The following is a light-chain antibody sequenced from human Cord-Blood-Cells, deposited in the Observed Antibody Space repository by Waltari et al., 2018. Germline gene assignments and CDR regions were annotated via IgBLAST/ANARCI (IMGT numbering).Light chain of an antibody. Sequence: EIVMTQSPATLSVSPGERATLSCRASQSVSSNLAWYQQKPGQAPRLLIYGASTRATGIPARFSGSGSGTEFTLTISSLQSEDFAVYYCQQYNNWPPMLNSFGQGTKLEIK. CDR3: QQYNNWPPMLNS. CDR2: GAS. V-gene: IGKV3-15*01. CDR1: QSVSSN. J-gene: IGKJ2*03.